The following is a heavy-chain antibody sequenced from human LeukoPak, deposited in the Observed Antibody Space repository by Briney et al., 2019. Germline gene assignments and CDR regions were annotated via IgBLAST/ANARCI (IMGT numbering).Heavy chain of an antibody. V-gene: IGHV4-34*01. CDR3: ARGWAAATFDY. CDR2: INHSGST. D-gene: IGHD2-15*01. Sequence: SETLSLTCAVYGGSFSGYYWSWIRQPPGKGLEWIGEINHSGSTNYNPSLKSRVTISVDTSKNQFSLKLSSETAADTAVYYCARGWAAATFDYWGQGTLVTVSS. J-gene: IGHJ4*02. CDR1: GGSFSGYY.